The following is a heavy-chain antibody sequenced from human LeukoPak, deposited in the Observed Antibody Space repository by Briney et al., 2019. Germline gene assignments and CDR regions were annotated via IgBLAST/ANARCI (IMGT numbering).Heavy chain of an antibody. V-gene: IGHV4-4*07. CDR1: GVSTRSYS. CDR3: AREEEGDYSDYFDY. CDR2: IQTSGST. D-gene: IGHD2-15*01. J-gene: IGHJ4*02. Sequence: SETLSLTCSVSGVSTRSYSWSWIRQPSGKGLEWIGRIQTSGSTNYNPSLRSRVTMSVDTSKNQFSLKLSSVTAADTAVYYCAREEEGDYSDYFDYWGQGTQVTVSS.